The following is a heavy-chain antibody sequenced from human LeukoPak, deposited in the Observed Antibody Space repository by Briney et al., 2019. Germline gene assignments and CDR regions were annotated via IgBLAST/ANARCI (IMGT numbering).Heavy chain of an antibody. Sequence: ASVKISCKVSGYTFTDYYMHWVQQAPGKGLEWMGLVDPEDGETIYAEKLQGRVTITADTSTVTAHMELSSLRSEDTAVYYCATGGHDFWSGYFLTYNWFDPWGQGTLVTVSS. J-gene: IGHJ5*02. V-gene: IGHV1-69-2*01. CDR1: GYTFTDYY. D-gene: IGHD3-3*01. CDR3: ATGGHDFWSGYFLTYNWFDP. CDR2: VDPEDGET.